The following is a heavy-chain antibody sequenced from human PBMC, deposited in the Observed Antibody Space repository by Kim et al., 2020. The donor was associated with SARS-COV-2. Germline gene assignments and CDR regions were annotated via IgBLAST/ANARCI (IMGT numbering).Heavy chain of an antibody. CDR1: GFTFSSYA. J-gene: IGHJ4*02. V-gene: IGHV3-30-3*01. D-gene: IGHD3-9*01. CDR2: ISYDGSNK. Sequence: GGSLRLSCAASGFTFSSYAMHWVRQAPGKGLEWVAVISYDGSNKYYADSVKGRFTISRDNSKNTLYLQMNSLRAEDTAVYYCARDRFLPYYDILTGQPISFDYWGQGTLVTVSS. CDR3: ARDRFLPYYDILTGQPISFDY.